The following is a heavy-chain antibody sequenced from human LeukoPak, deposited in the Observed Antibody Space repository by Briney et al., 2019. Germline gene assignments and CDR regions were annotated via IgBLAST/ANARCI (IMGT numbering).Heavy chain of an antibody. CDR3: ARDTYYYGSGGYYFDY. Sequence: SETLSLTCAVYGGSFSGYYWSWIRQPPGKGLEWIGEINHSGSTNYNPSLKSRVTISVDTSKNQFSLKLSSVTAADTAVYFCARDTYYYGSGGYYFDYWGQGTLVTVSS. D-gene: IGHD3-10*01. J-gene: IGHJ4*02. V-gene: IGHV4-34*01. CDR2: INHSGST. CDR1: GGSFSGYY.